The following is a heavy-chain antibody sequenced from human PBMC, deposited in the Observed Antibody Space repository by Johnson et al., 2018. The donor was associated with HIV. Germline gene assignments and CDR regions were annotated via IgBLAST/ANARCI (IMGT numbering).Heavy chain of an antibody. CDR1: TFTFSGYN. CDR2: ISSSGYST. V-gene: IGHV3-11*01. Sequence: QVQLVESGGGMVRPGGSLRLSCVASTFTFSGYNMAWIRQAPGKGLECLSYISSSGYSTYYTDSVKGRFTISRDNGRNSLYLQMNSLRAEDTAVYYCARKGDAFDIWGQGTKVTVSS. CDR3: ARKGDAFDI. J-gene: IGHJ3*02.